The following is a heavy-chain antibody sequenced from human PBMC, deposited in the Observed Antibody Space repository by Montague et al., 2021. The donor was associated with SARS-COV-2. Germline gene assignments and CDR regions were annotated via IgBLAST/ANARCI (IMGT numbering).Heavy chain of an antibody. Sequence: ETLSLTCTVSGGSITNADWSWIRQPPGKGLEWIVNIFKNGATDYNPSLKRRVIISVDTSKSQFSLKVTSVTAADTAVYYCARYYERSLDVWGQGTTVTVSS. CDR1: GGSITNAD. V-gene: IGHV4-59*08. J-gene: IGHJ6*02. CDR2: IFKNGAT. D-gene: IGHD3-22*01. CDR3: ARYYERSLDV.